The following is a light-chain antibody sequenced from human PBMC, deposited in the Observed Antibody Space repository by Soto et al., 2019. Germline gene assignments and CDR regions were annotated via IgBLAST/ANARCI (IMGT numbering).Light chain of an antibody. Sequence: QSALTQPASVSGSPGQSITISCTGTSSDVGGYNYVSWYQQHPGKAPKLIIYDVDNRPSGISSRFSGSKSGNTASLTISGLQAEDEADYYCSSFSYSSTPNYVFGTGTKLNVL. CDR3: SSFSYSSTPNYV. V-gene: IGLV2-14*01. CDR2: DVD. J-gene: IGLJ1*01. CDR1: SSDVGGYNY.